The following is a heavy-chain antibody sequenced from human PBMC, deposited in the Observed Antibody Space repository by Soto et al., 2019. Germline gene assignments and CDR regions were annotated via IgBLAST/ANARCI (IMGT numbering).Heavy chain of an antibody. Sequence: GASVKVSCKASGYTFTSYAISWVRQAPGQGLEWMGWISPLTGNVKYSQKFQGRVTMTTDTSTSTAYMELRSLRSDDTAVYYCARVGSSGWYPWFDPWGQGTLVTVSS. CDR2: ISPLTGNV. CDR3: ARVGSSGWYPWFDP. J-gene: IGHJ5*02. D-gene: IGHD6-19*01. CDR1: GYTFTSYA. V-gene: IGHV1-18*01.